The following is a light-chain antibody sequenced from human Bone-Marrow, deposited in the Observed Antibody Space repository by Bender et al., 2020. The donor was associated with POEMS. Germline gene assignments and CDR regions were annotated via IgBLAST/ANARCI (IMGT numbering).Light chain of an antibody. Sequence: SSVLTQPSSVSVAPGQTARITCEGNNIESASVHWYQQKPGQAPVLVVYDDSDRPSGIPERFSGSNSGNTATLTVNRVEAGDEADYFCQVWDVVTYQVLFGGGTTLTVL. CDR2: DDS. CDR1: NIESAS. V-gene: IGLV3-21*02. J-gene: IGLJ2*01. CDR3: QVWDVVTYQVL.